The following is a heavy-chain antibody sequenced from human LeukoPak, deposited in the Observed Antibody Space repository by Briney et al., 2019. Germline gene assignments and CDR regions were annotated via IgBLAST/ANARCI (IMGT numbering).Heavy chain of an antibody. D-gene: IGHD6-13*01. CDR3: ARAYTSTWYLGYLHMDV. Sequence: GGSLRLSCVASGFTLSSYNMKWVRQAPGKRLEWVSSISWRSSDIEYADSVKGRFTISRDIDKKSLYLQMNSLRVEDTAVYYCARAYTSTWYLGYLHMDVWGKGTTVTVSS. CDR2: ISWRSSDI. CDR1: GFTLSSYN. J-gene: IGHJ6*03. V-gene: IGHV3-21*01.